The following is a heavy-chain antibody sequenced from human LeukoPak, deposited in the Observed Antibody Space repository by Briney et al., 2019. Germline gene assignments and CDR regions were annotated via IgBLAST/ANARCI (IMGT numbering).Heavy chain of an antibody. J-gene: IGHJ4*02. Sequence: GGSLRLSCAASGFTFSSYDMHSVRQATGKGLEWVSAIGTAGDTYYPGSVKGRFTISRENAKNSLYLQMNSLRAGDTAVYYCARGSSGWDFDYWGQGTLVTVSS. CDR3: ARGSSGWDFDY. V-gene: IGHV3-13*01. CDR2: IGTAGDT. D-gene: IGHD6-19*01. CDR1: GFTFSSYD.